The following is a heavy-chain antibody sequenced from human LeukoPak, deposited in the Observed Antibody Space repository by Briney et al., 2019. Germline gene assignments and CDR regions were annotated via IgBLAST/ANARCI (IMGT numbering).Heavy chain of an antibody. CDR2: ISAYNGNT. CDR3: ARDPYSSGWSRADY. D-gene: IGHD6-19*01. V-gene: IGHV1-18*01. Sequence: ASVKVSCKASGYTFTSYGISWVRQAPGQGLEWMGWISAYNGNTNYAQKLQGRVTMTTDTSTSTAYMELGSLRSDDAAVYYCARDPYSSGWSRADYWGQGTLVTVSS. CDR1: GYTFTSYG. J-gene: IGHJ4*02.